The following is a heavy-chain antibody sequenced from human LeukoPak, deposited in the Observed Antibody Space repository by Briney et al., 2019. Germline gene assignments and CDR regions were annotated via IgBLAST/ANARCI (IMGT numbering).Heavy chain of an antibody. J-gene: IGHJ4*02. CDR1: GGSVSSNDYY. CDR3: ASSCANWGCGGENYFDY. Sequence: SETLSLTCTVSGGSVSSNDYYWGWIRQPPGKGLEWIGYIYYSGSTNYNPSLKSRVTISVDTSKNQFSLKLSSVTAADTAVYYCASSCANWGCGGENYFDYWGQGTLVTVSS. CDR2: IYYSGST. V-gene: IGHV4-61*08. D-gene: IGHD7-27*01.